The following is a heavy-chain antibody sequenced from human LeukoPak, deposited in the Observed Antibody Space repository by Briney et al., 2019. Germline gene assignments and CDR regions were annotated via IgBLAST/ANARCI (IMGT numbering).Heavy chain of an antibody. CDR2: INHSGST. CDR1: GGSFSGYY. V-gene: IGHV4-34*01. Sequence: PSETLSLTCAVYGGSFSGYYWSWIRQPPGKGLEWIGEINHSGSTNYNPSLKSRVTISVDTSKNQFPLKLSSVTAADTAVYYCARGSPSHYGSRSYYTWWFDPWGQGTLVTVSS. CDR3: ARGSPSHYGSRSYYTWWFDP. D-gene: IGHD3-10*01. J-gene: IGHJ5*02.